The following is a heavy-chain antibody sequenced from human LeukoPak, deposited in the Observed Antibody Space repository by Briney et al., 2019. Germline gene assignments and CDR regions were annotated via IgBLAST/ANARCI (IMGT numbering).Heavy chain of an antibody. D-gene: IGHD6-13*01. J-gene: IGHJ4*01. CDR1: GFTFSDYW. CDR3: ARDGTAPGLYFDL. CDR2: IRQDGGEK. V-gene: IGHV3-7*01. Sequence: GGSLRLSCAVSGFTFSDYWMNWVRQALGKGLEWVASIRQDGGEKYYVDSVKGRFTISRDNTKNSVYLQMSSLRAEDTAVYYCARDGTAPGLYFDLWGQGTLVTVSS.